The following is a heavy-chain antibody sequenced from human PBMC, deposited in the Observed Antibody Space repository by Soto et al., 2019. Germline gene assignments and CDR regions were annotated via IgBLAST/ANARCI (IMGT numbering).Heavy chain of an antibody. Sequence: QITLKESGPTLVKPTQPLTLTCTFSGFSLATSGVGVGWVRQPPGKALEWLALIYWDDDKYYNPSLGSRLTITKDTSKNQVVLTMTNVDLVDTATYYCAHTVIFGVLKKYGMDVWGQGTSVTVSS. CDR3: AHTVIFGVLKKYGMDV. CDR1: GFSLATSGVG. CDR2: IYWDDDK. V-gene: IGHV2-5*02. J-gene: IGHJ6*02. D-gene: IGHD3-3*01.